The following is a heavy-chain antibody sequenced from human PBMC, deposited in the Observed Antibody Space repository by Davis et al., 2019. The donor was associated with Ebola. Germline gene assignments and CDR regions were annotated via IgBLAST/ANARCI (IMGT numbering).Heavy chain of an antibody. V-gene: IGHV5-51*01. D-gene: IGHD1-26*01. CDR2: IYPGDSDT. J-gene: IGHJ4*02. Sequence: GESLKISCKGSGYSFTSYWIAWVRQMPGKGLEWMGMIYPGDSDTRYSPSFQGQVTLSADKSSTTAYLQWRSLKASDSAMYYCARQGGGSGRLTSFDYWGQGTLIAVSS. CDR1: GYSFTSYW. CDR3: ARQGGGSGRLTSFDY.